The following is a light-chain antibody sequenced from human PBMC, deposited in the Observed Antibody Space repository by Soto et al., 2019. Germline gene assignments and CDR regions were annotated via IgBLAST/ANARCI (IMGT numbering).Light chain of an antibody. J-gene: IGLJ1*01. CDR2: EGS. Sequence: QSALTQPASVSGSPGQSSTISCTGTLSDVGTYNLVSWYQHHPGKAPKLMIYEGSKRPSGVSNRFSGSKSGNTASLTISGLQAEDEADYYCCSYAGSSTYVFGTGTKLTVL. CDR1: LSDVGTYNL. V-gene: IGLV2-23*01. CDR3: CSYAGSSTYV.